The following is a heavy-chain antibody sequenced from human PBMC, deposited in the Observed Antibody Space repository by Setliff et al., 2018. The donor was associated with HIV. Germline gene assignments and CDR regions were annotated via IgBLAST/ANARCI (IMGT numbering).Heavy chain of an antibody. Sequence: SLRLSCAASGFTFNSYAMHWVRQAPGKGLQWVSVISYDGNNKKYADSVKGRFTISRDNSKNTLYLQMNSLGAEDTAVYYCARGGFGVVIIERLGVDYWGQGTKVTVSS. CDR3: ARGGFGVVIIERLGVDY. J-gene: IGHJ4*02. CDR1: GFTFNSYA. D-gene: IGHD3-3*01. V-gene: IGHV3-30*04. CDR2: ISYDGNNK.